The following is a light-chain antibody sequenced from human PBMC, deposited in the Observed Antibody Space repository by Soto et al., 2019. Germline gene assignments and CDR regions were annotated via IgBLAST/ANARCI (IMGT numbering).Light chain of an antibody. J-gene: IGKJ2*01. CDR2: DAS. CDR1: QSISTW. Sequence: DIQLTQSPSTLSASVEDRVTVTCRASQSISTWLAWYQQKPGKAPNLLIYDASSLEGGVSSRFSGSGSGTELTLTVSSLQPDDFATYYCQQYESSSYTFGQGTKVDIK. CDR3: QQYESSSYT. V-gene: IGKV1-5*01.